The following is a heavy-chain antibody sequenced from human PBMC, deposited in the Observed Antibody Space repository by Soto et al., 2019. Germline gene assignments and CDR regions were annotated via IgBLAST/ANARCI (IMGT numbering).Heavy chain of an antibody. J-gene: IGHJ4*02. Sequence: SETLSLTCAVYGGSFSGYYWSWIRQPPGKGLEWIGEINHSGSTNYNPSLKSRVTISVDTSKNQFSLKLSSVTAADTAVYYCARVNAVPAAMPDAYFDYWGQGTLVTVSS. CDR1: GGSFSGYY. D-gene: IGHD2-2*01. CDR3: ARVNAVPAAMPDAYFDY. CDR2: INHSGST. V-gene: IGHV4-34*01.